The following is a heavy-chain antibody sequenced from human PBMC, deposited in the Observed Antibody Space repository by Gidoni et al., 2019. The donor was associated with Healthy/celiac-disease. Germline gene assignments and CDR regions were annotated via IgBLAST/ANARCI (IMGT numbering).Heavy chain of an antibody. CDR1: GGSISSGGYY. Sequence: QVQLQESGPGLVKPSQTLSLTCPVSGGSISSGGYYWSWLRQHPGKGLEWIGYIYYSGSTYYNPSLKSRVTISVDTSKNQFSLKLSSVTAADTAVYYCARDVYCSSTSCSTPYYYYGMDVWGQGTTVTVSS. V-gene: IGHV4-31*03. CDR3: ARDVYCSSTSCSTPYYYYGMDV. D-gene: IGHD2-2*01. J-gene: IGHJ6*02. CDR2: IYYSGST.